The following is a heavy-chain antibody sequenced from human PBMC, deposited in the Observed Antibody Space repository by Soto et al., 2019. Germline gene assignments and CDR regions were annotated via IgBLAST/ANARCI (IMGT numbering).Heavy chain of an antibody. Sequence: QVQLQESGPGLVKPSQTLSLTCTVSGGYISSGGYYWSWIRQHPGKGLEWIGYIYYSGSTYYNPSLKSRVTISVDTSKNQFSLKLSSVTAADTAVYYCARAMDLPIGAYGMDVWGQGTTVTVSS. V-gene: IGHV4-31*03. J-gene: IGHJ6*02. D-gene: IGHD2-2*03. CDR3: ARAMDLPIGAYGMDV. CDR2: IYYSGST. CDR1: GGYISSGGYY.